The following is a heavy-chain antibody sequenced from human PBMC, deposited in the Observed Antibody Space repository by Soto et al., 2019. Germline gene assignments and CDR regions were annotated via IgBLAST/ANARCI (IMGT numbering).Heavy chain of an antibody. Sequence: QVQLVQSGAEVKKPGASVKVSCKASGYTFTSYGISWVRQAPGQGREWMGWISAYNGNTNYAQKLQGRVTMTTDTSTSPAYMELRSLRSDDTAVYYCARDHITMVRGVNRYWGQGPLVTVSS. CDR1: GYTFTSYG. V-gene: IGHV1-18*01. CDR2: ISAYNGNT. J-gene: IGHJ4*02. D-gene: IGHD3-10*01. CDR3: ARDHITMVRGVNRY.